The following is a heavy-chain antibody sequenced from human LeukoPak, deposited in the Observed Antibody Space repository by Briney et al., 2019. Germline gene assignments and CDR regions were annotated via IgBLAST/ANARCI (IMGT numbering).Heavy chain of an antibody. D-gene: IGHD3-10*01. J-gene: IGHJ4*02. CDR2: ISGGGSSA. CDR1: GFTFSSYA. CDR3: AKDLYGSGREGIFDY. V-gene: IGHV3-23*01. Sequence: GGSLRLSCAASGFTFSSYAMSWVRQAPGKGLEWVSAISGGGSSANYADSVKGRFTISRDNSKNMLYLQMSSLRAEDTAVYYCAKDLYGSGREGIFDYWGQGTLVTVSS.